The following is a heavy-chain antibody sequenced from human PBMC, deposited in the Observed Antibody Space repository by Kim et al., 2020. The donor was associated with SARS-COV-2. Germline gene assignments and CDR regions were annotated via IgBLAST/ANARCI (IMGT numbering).Heavy chain of an antibody. D-gene: IGHD3-10*01. CDR3: ARYGHGMPGGIWFWELSYYLDY. CDR2: ICYSGST. CDR1: GGSISSYY. Sequence: SETLSLTCTVSGGSISSYYWSWIRQPPGKGLEWIGYICYSGSTNDNPSLKSRVIISVDTSKNQFSLKLSSVTAADTAVYYCARYGHGMPGGIWFWELSYYLDYWGQGTMVTVSS. V-gene: IGHV4-59*13. J-gene: IGHJ4*02.